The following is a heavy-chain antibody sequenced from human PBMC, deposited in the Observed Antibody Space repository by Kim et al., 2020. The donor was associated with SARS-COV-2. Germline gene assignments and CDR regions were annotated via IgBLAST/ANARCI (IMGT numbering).Heavy chain of an antibody. CDR2: IYYSGST. V-gene: IGHV4-59*13. D-gene: IGHD3-10*01. CDR3: ARARGYNWFDP. CDR1: GGSISSYY. Sequence: SETLSLTCTVSGGSISSYYWSWIRQPPGKGLEWIGYIYYSGSTNYNPSLKSRVTISVDTSKNQFSLKLSSVTAADTAVYYCARARGYNWFDPWGQGTLVTVSS. J-gene: IGHJ5*02.